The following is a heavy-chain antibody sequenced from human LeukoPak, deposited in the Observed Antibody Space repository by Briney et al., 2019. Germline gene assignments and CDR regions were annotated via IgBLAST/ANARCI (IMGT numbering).Heavy chain of an antibody. Sequence: GGSLRLSCAASGFTFSSYAMHWVRQAPGKGLEWVAVISYDGSNKYHADSVKGRFTISRDNSKNTLYLQMNSLRAEDTAVYYCARDRSSSWFYYYYGMDVWGQGTTVTVSS. J-gene: IGHJ6*02. CDR2: ISYDGSNK. V-gene: IGHV3-30*04. CDR1: GFTFSSYA. CDR3: ARDRSSSWFYYYYGMDV. D-gene: IGHD6-13*01.